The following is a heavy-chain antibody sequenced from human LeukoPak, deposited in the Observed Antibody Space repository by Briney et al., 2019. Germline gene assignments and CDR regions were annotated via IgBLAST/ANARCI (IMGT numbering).Heavy chain of an antibody. CDR1: GYTFTSYD. D-gene: IGHD5-18*01. CDR2: MNRNSGNT. CDR3: ARGLSGYHY. V-gene: IGHV1-8*01. Sequence: AGSVKVSCEASGYTFTSYDMNWLRQAPGQGLEWMGGMNRNSGNTGYAHKVQGRVTITRNNSISTAYMELSSLRSEDTAVYYCARGLSGYHYWGQGTLVTVSS. J-gene: IGHJ4*02.